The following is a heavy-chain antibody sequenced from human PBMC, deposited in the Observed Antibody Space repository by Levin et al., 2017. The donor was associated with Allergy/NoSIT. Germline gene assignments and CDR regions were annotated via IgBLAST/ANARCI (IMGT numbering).Heavy chain of an antibody. V-gene: IGHV3-33*01. J-gene: IGHJ4*02. CDR3: ARAVGPFDY. CDR1: GFTFSTYG. Sequence: LSLTCAASGFTFSTYGMHWVRQAPGKGLEWVAVIWFDGSNKYYADSVKGRFTISRDNSENTLYLQMNSLRADDTAVYYCARAVGPFDYWGQGTLVTVSS. CDR2: IWFDGSNK. D-gene: IGHD2-15*01.